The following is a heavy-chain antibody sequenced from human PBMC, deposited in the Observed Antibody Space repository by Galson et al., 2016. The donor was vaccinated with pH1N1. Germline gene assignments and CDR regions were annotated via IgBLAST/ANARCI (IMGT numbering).Heavy chain of an antibody. CDR2: IYYSGST. CDR3: ASHYYYYMDV. Sequence: SETLSLTCTVSGGSISSSSYYWGWIRQPPGKGLEWIGSIYYSGSTYYNPSLKSRVTIYLDTSKNQFSLKLSSVTAADTAVYYCASHYYYYMDVWGKGTTVTFSS. CDR1: GGSISSSSYY. V-gene: IGHV4-39*01. J-gene: IGHJ6*03.